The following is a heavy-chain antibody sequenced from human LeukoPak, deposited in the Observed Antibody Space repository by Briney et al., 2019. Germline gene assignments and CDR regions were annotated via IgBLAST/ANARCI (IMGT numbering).Heavy chain of an antibody. CDR2: NSGSGGST. J-gene: IGHJ4*02. V-gene: IGHV3-23*01. CDR1: GFTFSSYA. Sequence: GGSLRLSCAASGFTFSSYAMSWVRQAPGKGLEWVSANSGSGGSTYYADSVKGRFTISRDNSKNTLYLQMNSLRAEDTAVYYCAKDRPNIVVVPAALFDYWGQGTLVTVSS. D-gene: IGHD2-2*01. CDR3: AKDRPNIVVVPAALFDY.